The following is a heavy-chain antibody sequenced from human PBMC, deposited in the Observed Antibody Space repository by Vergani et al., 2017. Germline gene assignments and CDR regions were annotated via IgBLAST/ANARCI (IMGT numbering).Heavy chain of an antibody. CDR1: GGSISSGDYY. CDR2: IYYNGST. V-gene: IGHV4-30-4*08. CDR3: ARGPWWVITYYYGSGSYYDY. Sequence: QVQLQESGPGLVKPSQTLSLTCTVSGGSISSGDYYWSWIRQPPGKGLEWIGYIYYNGSTYYNPSLKSRVTKSVDTSKNQFSLKLSSVTAADTAVYYCARGPWWVITYYYGSGSYYDYWGQGTLVTVSS. J-gene: IGHJ4*02. D-gene: IGHD3-10*01.